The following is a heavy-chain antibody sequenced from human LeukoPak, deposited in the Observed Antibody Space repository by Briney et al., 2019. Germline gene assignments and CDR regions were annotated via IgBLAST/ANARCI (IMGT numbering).Heavy chain of an antibody. Sequence: SETLSLTCAVYGASFRNYYWSWIRQTPGKRLESIGEIDHSGATNYNPSLKSRVTISLDTSKNQFSLKLTSVIAADTAVYFCARSGTYQYSSTSDYWGQGTLVTVSS. J-gene: IGHJ4*02. D-gene: IGHD6-13*01. CDR1: GASFRNYY. V-gene: IGHV4-34*01. CDR3: ARSGTYQYSSTSDY. CDR2: IDHSGAT.